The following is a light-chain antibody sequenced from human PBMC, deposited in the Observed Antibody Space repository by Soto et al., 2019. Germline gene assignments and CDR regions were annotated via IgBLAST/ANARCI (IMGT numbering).Light chain of an antibody. J-gene: IGKJ4*01. CDR3: QQFHSYPHPALT. CDR2: DAS. V-gene: IGKV1-13*02. Sequence: AIQLTQSPSSLSASVGDRVTITCRASQGISSALAWYQQKPGKAPKLLIYDASSLESGVPSRFSGSGSGTDCTLTISSLQPEDFATYYCQQFHSYPHPALTFGGGTKVEIK. CDR1: QGISSA.